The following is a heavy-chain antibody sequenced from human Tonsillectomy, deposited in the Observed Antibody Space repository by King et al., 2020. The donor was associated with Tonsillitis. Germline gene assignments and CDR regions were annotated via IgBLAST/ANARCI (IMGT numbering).Heavy chain of an antibody. CDR2: IKSKTDGGTT. CDR1: GFTFSNAW. D-gene: IGHD4-17*01. CDR3: TATTVTTHYCYYYYGMAV. V-gene: IGHV3-15*01. J-gene: IGHJ6*02. Sequence: VQLVESGGGLVKPGGSLRLSCAASGFTFSNAWMSWVRQAPGKGLEWVGRIKSKTDGGTTDYAAPVKGRFTISRDDSKNTLYLQMNSLKTEDTAVYYCTATTVTTHYCYYYYGMAVWGQGTTVTVSS.